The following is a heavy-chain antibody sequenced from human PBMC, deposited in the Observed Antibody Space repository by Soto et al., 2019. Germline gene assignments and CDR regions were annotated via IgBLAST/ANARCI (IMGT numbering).Heavy chain of an antibody. CDR3: AHRLRWLANFDY. Sequence: QITLKESGPTLVKPTQTLTLTCTFSGFSLTTSGVGVGWIRQPPGKALEWLALIYWNDEKRYSPSLKSRLTITKDTTRNQVVLTMTNMDPVDTATYYCAHRLRWLANFDYWGPGTLVTVSS. V-gene: IGHV2-5*01. CDR1: GFSLTTSGVG. J-gene: IGHJ4*02. CDR2: IYWNDEK. D-gene: IGHD6-19*01.